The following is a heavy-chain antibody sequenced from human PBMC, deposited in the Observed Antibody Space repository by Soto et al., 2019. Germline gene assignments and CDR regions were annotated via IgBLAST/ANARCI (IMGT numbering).Heavy chain of an antibody. Sequence: PGGSLRLSCAASGFTFSIYGMHWVRQAPGKGLEWVAVIWFDGSNKFYADSVKGRFTISRDNSKNTVSLQMNSLRDEDSAAYYYATTGPYWGQGTLVTVSS. CDR2: IWFDGSNK. CDR3: ATTGPY. V-gene: IGHV3-33*01. CDR1: GFTFSIYG. J-gene: IGHJ4*02.